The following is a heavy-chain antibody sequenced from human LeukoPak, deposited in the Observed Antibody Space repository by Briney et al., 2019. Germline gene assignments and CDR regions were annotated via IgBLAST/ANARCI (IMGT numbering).Heavy chain of an antibody. CDR2: IKQDGREK. D-gene: IGHD3-10*01. CDR1: GFTFSSYW. Sequence: GGSLRLSCEASGFTFSSYWITWVRQAPAKGMEWVGNIKQDGREKYYVDSVKGRCTISRDNAKNSLYLQMNSLRVEDTAVYYCARERASGSYEKAPPFDHWGQGTLVTVSS. J-gene: IGHJ4*02. CDR3: ARERASGSYEKAPPFDH. V-gene: IGHV3-7*01.